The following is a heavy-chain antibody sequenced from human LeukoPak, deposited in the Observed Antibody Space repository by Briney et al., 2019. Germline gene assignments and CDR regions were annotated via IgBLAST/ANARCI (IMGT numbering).Heavy chain of an antibody. Sequence: ASETLSLTCAVYGGSFSGYYWSWIRQPPGKGLEWIGEINHSGSTNYNPSLKSRVTISVDTSKNQFSLKLSSVTAADTAVYYCARGGPFYDFWSGYLGNNWFDPWGQGTLVTVSS. J-gene: IGHJ5*02. CDR3: ARGGPFYDFWSGYLGNNWFDP. D-gene: IGHD3-3*01. CDR1: GGSFSGYY. CDR2: INHSGST. V-gene: IGHV4-34*01.